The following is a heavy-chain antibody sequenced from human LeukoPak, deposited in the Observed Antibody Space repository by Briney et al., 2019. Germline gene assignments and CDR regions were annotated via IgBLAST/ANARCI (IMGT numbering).Heavy chain of an antibody. Sequence: SETLSLTCTVSGDSVNSGNFYWSWIRQPPGKGLEWIGNVYYSGQTNYNPSLMSRITMSLDTSKNQFSLKLSSATAADTAVYYCAKDPPDCSSTSCYVDPPGTDYWGQGTLVTVSS. CDR2: VYYSGQT. J-gene: IGHJ4*02. CDR1: GDSVNSGNFY. CDR3: AKDPPDCSSTSCYVDPPGTDY. V-gene: IGHV4-61*01. D-gene: IGHD2-2*01.